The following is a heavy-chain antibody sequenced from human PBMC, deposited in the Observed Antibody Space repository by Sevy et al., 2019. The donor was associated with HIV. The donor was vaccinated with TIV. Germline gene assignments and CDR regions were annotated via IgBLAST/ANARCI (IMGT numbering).Heavy chain of an antibody. CDR2: VKQDMSEK. CDR1: GFTFSSNW. J-gene: IGHJ4*02. V-gene: IGHV3-7*01. D-gene: IGHD3-3*01. CDR3: ARAQQVTMLVVIGGLYFDL. Sequence: GGSLRLSCAASGFTFSSNWMTWVRQAPGKGLEWVANVKQDMSEKYYADSFKGLFTLSRDNAKNSLFLQINSLRAEDTAVYYGARAQQVTMLVVIGGLYFDLWGQGTLVTVSS.